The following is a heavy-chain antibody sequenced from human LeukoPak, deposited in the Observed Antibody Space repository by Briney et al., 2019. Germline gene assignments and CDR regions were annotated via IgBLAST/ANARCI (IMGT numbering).Heavy chain of an antibody. CDR3: ARFVEMATMVFDY. CDR2: IYYSGST. Sequence: SETLSLTCTVAGGSINSHYWSWIRQPPGKGLEWMGYIYYSGSTNYNPSLKRRVTISVDTSKNQFSLKLSSVTAADTAVYYCARFVEMATMVFDYWGQGTLVTVSS. J-gene: IGHJ4*02. CDR1: GGSINSHY. V-gene: IGHV4-59*11. D-gene: IGHD5-24*01.